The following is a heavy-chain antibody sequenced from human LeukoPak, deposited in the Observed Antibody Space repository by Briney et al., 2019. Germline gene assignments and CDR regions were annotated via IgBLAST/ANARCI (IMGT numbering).Heavy chain of an antibody. D-gene: IGHD3-16*01. V-gene: IGHV5-51*01. J-gene: IGHJ4*02. Sequence: GEYLKISCKGSGYSFTSYWIAWVRQLPGKGLEWMGIIYPGDSDTRYSPSFQGQITISADKSISTAYLQWSSLQTSDTAMYYCARVLTGGSRFSDYWGQGTLVTVSS. CDR2: IYPGDSDT. CDR1: GYSFTSYW. CDR3: ARVLTGGSRFSDY.